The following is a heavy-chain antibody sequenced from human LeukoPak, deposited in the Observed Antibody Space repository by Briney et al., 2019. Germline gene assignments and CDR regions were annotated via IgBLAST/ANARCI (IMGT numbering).Heavy chain of an antibody. CDR2: ISTSGDVI. CDR3: ARDYD. D-gene: IGHD3-16*01. J-gene: IGHJ4*02. V-gene: IGHV3-48*03. Sequence: GGSLRLSCAASGFTFSSYEMNWVRQAPGKGLDWISFISTSGDVINYADSVKGRFTTSRDNARDSLYLQMNSLRVEDTAVYYCARDYDWGQGTLVTVSS. CDR1: GFTFSSYE.